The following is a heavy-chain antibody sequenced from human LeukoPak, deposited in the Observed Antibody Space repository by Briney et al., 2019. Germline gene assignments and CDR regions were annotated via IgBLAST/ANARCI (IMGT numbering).Heavy chain of an antibody. D-gene: IGHD6-13*01. CDR3: ARVYNGYSTNWYPFDY. Sequence: SETLSLTCTVSGVSISSYYWSWIRQPPGKGLEWIAYIYNSGNTNYNPSLKSRVTISLDTSKNQFPLKLSSVTAADTAVYYCARVYNGYSTNWYPFDYWGQGTLVTVSS. V-gene: IGHV4-59*01. CDR2: IYNSGNT. CDR1: GVSISSYY. J-gene: IGHJ4*02.